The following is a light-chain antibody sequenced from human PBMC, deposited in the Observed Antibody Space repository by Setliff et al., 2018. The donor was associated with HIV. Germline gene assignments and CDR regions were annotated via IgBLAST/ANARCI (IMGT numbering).Light chain of an antibody. CDR1: SSDVGGYDY. Sequence: QSVLTQPASVSGSPGQSITISCTGSSSDVGGYDYVSWYRQYPDKAPQPIIFDVTDRPSGVSNRFSGSKSGNTASLTISGLQAEDEAHYFCSSYGSGDALLFGAGTKVTVL. V-gene: IGLV2-14*03. CDR3: SSYGSGDALL. J-gene: IGLJ1*01. CDR2: DVT.